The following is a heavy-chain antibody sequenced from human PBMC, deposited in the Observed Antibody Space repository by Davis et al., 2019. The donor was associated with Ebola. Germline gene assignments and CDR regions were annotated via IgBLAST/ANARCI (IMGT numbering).Heavy chain of an antibody. Sequence: SETLSLTCTVSGGSVSSGSYYWSWIRQPPGKGLEWIGYIYYSGSTNYNPSLKSRVTISVDTSKNQFSLKLSSVTAADTAVYYCARDDKARRFDPWGQGTLVTVSS. J-gene: IGHJ5*02. V-gene: IGHV4-61*01. CDR1: GGSVSSGSYY. CDR2: IYYSGST. CDR3: ARDDKARRFDP.